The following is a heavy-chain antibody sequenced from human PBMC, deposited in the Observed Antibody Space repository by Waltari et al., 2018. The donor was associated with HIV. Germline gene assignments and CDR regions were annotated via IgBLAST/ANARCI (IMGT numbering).Heavy chain of an antibody. V-gene: IGHV3-48*02. J-gene: IGHJ4*02. D-gene: IGHD1-1*01. CDR3: ARQLLF. Sequence: EVQLVESGGGLVQPGGSLRLSCAASGFTFSSYSMNWVRQAPGKGLEWVSYISNTGRTIYYAESVKGRVTISRDKAKNSLYLQMNSLRDEDTAVYYCARQLLFWGQGTLVTVSS. CDR1: GFTFSSYS. CDR2: ISNTGRTI.